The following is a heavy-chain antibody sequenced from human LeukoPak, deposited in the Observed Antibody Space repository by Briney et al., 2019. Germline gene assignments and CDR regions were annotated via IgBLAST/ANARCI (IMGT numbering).Heavy chain of an antibody. CDR3: ARAAAAAPAEYFQH. CDR1: GGSISSYY. J-gene: IGHJ1*01. Sequence: SETLSLTCTVSGGSISSYYWSWIRQPPGKGLEWIGYIYYSGSTNYNPSLKSRVTISVDTSKNQFSLKLSSVTAADTAVYYCARAAAAAPAEYFQHWGQGTLITVSS. V-gene: IGHV4-59*01. D-gene: IGHD6-13*01. CDR2: IYYSGST.